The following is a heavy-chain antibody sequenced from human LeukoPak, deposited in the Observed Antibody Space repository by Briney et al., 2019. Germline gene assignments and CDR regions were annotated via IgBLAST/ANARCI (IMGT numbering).Heavy chain of an antibody. D-gene: IGHD3-22*01. J-gene: IGHJ4*02. CDR3: ARDGAGRYYYDGSDYYGPPFDY. Sequence: SETLSLTCAVYGGSFNGYYWSWIRQPPGKGLEWIGEINHRRSTNYNPSLKSRVTISVDTSKNQFSLKVTSVTAADTAVYYCARDGAGRYYYDGSDYYGPPFDYWGQGTLVTVSS. CDR1: GGSFNGYY. CDR2: INHRRST. V-gene: IGHV4-34*01.